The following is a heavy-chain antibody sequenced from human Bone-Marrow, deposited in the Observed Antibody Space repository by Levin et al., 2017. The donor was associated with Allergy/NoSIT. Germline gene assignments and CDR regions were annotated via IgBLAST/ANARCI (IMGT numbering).Heavy chain of an antibody. CDR2: IKQDGTEK. V-gene: IGHV3-7*04. CDR3: ARNWRSAFDI. CDR1: GFTFRSSW. J-gene: IGHJ3*02. D-gene: IGHD2-8*02. Sequence: LSLPCAASGFTFRSSWMSWVRQAPGKGLEWVANIKQDGTEKFYVDSVKGRFTISKDNAKNSVDLQMTSLRVEDSAVYYCARNWRSAFDIWGQGTMVTVSS.